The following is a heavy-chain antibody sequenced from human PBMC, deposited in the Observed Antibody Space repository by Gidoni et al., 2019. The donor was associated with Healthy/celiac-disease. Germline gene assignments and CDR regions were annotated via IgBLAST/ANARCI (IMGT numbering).Heavy chain of an antibody. V-gene: IGHV3-7*05. J-gene: IGHJ4*02. CDR1: GFTFSSYG. D-gene: IGHD3-10*01. Sequence: EVQLVESGGGLVQPGGSLRLSCAASGFTFSSYGMSWVRQAPGKGREWWANIKQDGSEKYYVDSVKGRFTISRDNAKNSLYLQMNSLRAEDTAVYYCARDSSYGSGLFDYWGQGTLVTVSS. CDR2: IKQDGSEK. CDR3: ARDSSYGSGLFDY.